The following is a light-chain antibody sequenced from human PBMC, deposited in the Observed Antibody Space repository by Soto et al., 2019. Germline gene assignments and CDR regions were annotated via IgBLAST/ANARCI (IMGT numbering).Light chain of an antibody. V-gene: IGLV1-47*01. CDR1: SSKIGRNY. CDR2: RNN. Sequence: QLVLTQPPSASGTPGQRVSISCSGSSSKIGRNYVYWYQQLPGTAPKLLIYRNNQRPSGVPDRFSGSRSGTSASLAISGLRSEDEADYYCAAWDDGLSGYVFGTGTKLTVL. CDR3: AAWDDGLSGYV. J-gene: IGLJ1*01.